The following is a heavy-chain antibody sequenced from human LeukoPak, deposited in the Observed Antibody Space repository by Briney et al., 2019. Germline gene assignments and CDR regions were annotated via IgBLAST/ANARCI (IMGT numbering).Heavy chain of an antibody. V-gene: IGHV1-46*01. D-gene: IGHD1-26*01. Sequence: GASVTVSCKASGYTFTSYYMHWVRQAPGQGREWMGIINPSGGSTSYAQKFQGRVTMTRDMSTSTVYMELSSLRSEDTAVYYCARDLSPVGALDYWGQGTLVTVSS. CDR3: ARDLSPVGALDY. CDR2: INPSGGST. CDR1: GYTFTSYY. J-gene: IGHJ4*02.